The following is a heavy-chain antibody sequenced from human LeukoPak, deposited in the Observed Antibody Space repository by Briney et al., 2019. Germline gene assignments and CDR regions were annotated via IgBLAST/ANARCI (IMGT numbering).Heavy chain of an antibody. CDR3: ARGFERGSYFPASRGWFDP. D-gene: IGHD1-26*01. V-gene: IGHV4-38-2*02. Sequence: SETLSLTCTVSGYSISSGYYWGWIRQPPGKGLEWIGSIYHSGSTYYNPSLKSRVTISVDTSKNQFSLKLSSVTAADTAGYYCARGFERGSYFPASRGWFDPWGQGTLVTVSS. CDR2: IYHSGST. J-gene: IGHJ5*02. CDR1: GYSISSGYY.